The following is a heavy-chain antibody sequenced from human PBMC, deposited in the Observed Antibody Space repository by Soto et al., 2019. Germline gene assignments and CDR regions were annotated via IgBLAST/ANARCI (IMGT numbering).Heavy chain of an antibody. Sequence: GGSLRLSCVASGFTFSSYGMRWVRQAPGKGLEWVAVIWYDGSNKYYADSVKGRFTISRDNSKNTLYLQMNSLRAEDTAVYYCARGDGDDSKYYYYYYMDVWGKGTTVTVSS. V-gene: IGHV3-33*01. J-gene: IGHJ6*03. CDR2: IWYDGSNK. CDR3: ARGDGDDSKYYYYYYMDV. CDR1: GFTFSSYG. D-gene: IGHD4-17*01.